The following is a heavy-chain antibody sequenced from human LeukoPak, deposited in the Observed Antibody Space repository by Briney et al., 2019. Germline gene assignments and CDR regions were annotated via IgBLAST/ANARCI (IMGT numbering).Heavy chain of an antibody. CDR2: INPNSGGT. J-gene: IGHJ4*02. D-gene: IGHD3-22*01. CDR3: AKTGDYYDSSGYYYDN. CDR1: GYTFTGYY. V-gene: IGHV1-2*02. Sequence: ASVKVSCKASGYTFTGYYMHWVRQAPGQGLEWMGWINPNSGGTNYAQKFQGRVTMTRDTSISTAYMELSRLRSDDTAVYYCAKTGDYYDSSGYYYDNWAQGTLVTVSS.